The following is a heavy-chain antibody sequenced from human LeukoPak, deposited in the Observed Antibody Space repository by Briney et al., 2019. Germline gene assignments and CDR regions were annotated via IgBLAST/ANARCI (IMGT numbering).Heavy chain of an antibody. CDR1: GGSISSGSYY. Sequence: SQTLSLTCTVSGGSISSGSYYWSWIRQPAGKGLEWLGRIYTSGSTNYNPSLKSRVTISVDTSTHQFSLKLSSMTASDTAVYYCARVWTPPQLLLNGDAFDIWGQGTMVTVSS. D-gene: IGHD2-2*01. CDR3: ARVWTPPQLLLNGDAFDI. V-gene: IGHV4-61*02. CDR2: IYTSGST. J-gene: IGHJ3*02.